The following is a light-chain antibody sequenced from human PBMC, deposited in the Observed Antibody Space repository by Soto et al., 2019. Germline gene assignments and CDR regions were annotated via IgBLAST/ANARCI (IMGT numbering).Light chain of an antibody. V-gene: IGKV1-39*01. Sequence: DIQMTQSPSSLSASVGDRVTITCRASQSISSYLNWYQQKPGKAPKLLIYAASSLQSGVPSRFSGSGSWTDFTLTISSLQPEDFATYYCQQSYSTPPGTFGQGTKV. CDR2: AAS. J-gene: IGKJ1*01. CDR3: QQSYSTPPGT. CDR1: QSISSY.